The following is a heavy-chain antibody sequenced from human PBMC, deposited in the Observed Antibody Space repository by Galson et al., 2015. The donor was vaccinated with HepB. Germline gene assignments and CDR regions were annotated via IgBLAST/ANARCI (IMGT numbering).Heavy chain of an antibody. J-gene: IGHJ4*02. Sequence: SETLSLTCTVSGGSISSSSYYWGWIRQPPGKGLEWIGSIYYSGSTYYNPSLKSRVTISVDTSKNQFSLKLSSVTAADTAVYYCATNGQWELPHFDYWGQGTLVTVSS. CDR2: IYYSGST. CDR1: GGSISSSSYY. D-gene: IGHD1-26*01. V-gene: IGHV4-39*01. CDR3: ATNGQWELPHFDY.